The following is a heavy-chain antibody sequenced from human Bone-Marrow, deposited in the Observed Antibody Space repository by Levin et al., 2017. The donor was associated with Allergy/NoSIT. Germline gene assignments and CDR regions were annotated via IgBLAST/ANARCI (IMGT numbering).Heavy chain of an antibody. D-gene: IGHD3/OR15-3a*01. V-gene: IGHV3-7*01. CDR3: ARVLIFGPHAPLDY. CDR2: IKQDGSEK. Sequence: HPGGSLRLSCAASGFTFSSYWMSWVRQAPGKGLEWVANIKQDGSEKYYVDSVKGRFTISRDNAKNSLYLQMNSLRAEDTAVYYCARVLIFGPHAPLDYWGQGTLVTVSS. J-gene: IGHJ4*02. CDR1: GFTFSSYW.